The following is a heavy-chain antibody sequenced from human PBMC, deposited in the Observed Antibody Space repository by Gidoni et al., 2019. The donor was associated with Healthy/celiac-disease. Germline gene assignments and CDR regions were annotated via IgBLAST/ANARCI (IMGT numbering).Heavy chain of an antibody. J-gene: IGHJ4*02. V-gene: IGHV5-51*01. CDR1: GYSFTSYC. CDR3: ARLNSITMATRPFSNFDY. Sequence: EVQLVQSGAEVKKPGSSLKISCTGSGYSFTSYCIGWVRQMPGKGLEWMGSIYPGDADTRYSPSFQGQVTISADKSISTAYLQWSSLKASDTAMYYCARLNSITMATRPFSNFDYWGQGTLVTVSS. CDR2: IYPGDADT. D-gene: IGHD3-10*01.